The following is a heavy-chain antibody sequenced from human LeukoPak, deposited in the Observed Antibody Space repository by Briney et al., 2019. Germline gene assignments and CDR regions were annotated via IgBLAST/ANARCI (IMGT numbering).Heavy chain of an antibody. D-gene: IGHD6-6*01. CDR2: MNPNSGNT. V-gene: IGHV1-8*02. J-gene: IGHJ4*02. CDR3: ARLPKYSRPLDY. CDR1: EYTFSSYD. Sequence: ASVKVSCKASEYTFSSYDINWVRQATGQGLEWMGWMNPNSGNTAYAQKFQGRVTMSRDTSISTAYMELSSLRSEDTAVYYCARLPKYSRPLDYWGQGTLITVSS.